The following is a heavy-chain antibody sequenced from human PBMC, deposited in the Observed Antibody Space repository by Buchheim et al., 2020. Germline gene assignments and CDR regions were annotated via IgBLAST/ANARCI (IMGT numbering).Heavy chain of an antibody. CDR1: GFSFSPFG. CDR2: VGSGHHT. V-gene: IGHV3-21*01. J-gene: IGHJ4*02. Sequence: DVQLVESGGGLVMPGGSLTLSCVTSGFSFSPFGMTWVRQAPGKGLEWVATVGSGHHTFYADLVEGRFTVSRANARSTGYLPLNSLRAEDTAVYFCARDFSGWSRDYWGQGTL. CDR3: ARDFSGWSRDY. D-gene: IGHD6-19*01.